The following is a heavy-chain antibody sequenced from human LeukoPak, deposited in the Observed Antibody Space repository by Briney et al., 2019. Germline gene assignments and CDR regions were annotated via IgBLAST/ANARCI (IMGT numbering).Heavy chain of an antibody. CDR3: ARAINKEIQLWERYPDY. V-gene: IGHV1-18*01. Sequence: ASVKVSCKASGYTFTSYGISWVRQAPGQGLEWMGWISAYNGNTNYAQKLQGRVTMTTDTSTSTAYMELSGLRSEDTAVYYCARAINKEIQLWERYPDYWGQGTLVTVSS. D-gene: IGHD5-18*01. CDR2: ISAYNGNT. CDR1: GYTFTSYG. J-gene: IGHJ4*02.